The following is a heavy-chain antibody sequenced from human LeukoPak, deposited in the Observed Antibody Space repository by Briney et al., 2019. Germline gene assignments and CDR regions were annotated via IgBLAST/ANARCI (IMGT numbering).Heavy chain of an antibody. CDR3: ARGGGGNSGIAAAGTPYFQH. D-gene: IGHD6-13*01. V-gene: IGHV3-13*04. CDR1: GFTFSSYD. CDR2: IGTAGDT. Sequence: GGSLRLSCAAAGFTFSSYDMHWVRQPKGKGQEWVSAIGTAGDTYYPGSVKGRFNISRENAKNSLYLQMNSLRAGDAAVYYCARGGGGNSGIAAAGTPYFQHWGQGTLVTVSS. J-gene: IGHJ1*01.